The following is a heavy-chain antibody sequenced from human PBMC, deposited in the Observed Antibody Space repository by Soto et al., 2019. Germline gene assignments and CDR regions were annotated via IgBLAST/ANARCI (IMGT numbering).Heavy chain of an antibody. J-gene: IGHJ4*02. Sequence: LGLSCAGSGCPFSTYDMNWGRQAPGKGLEWIAHITTSGSDMNYEDSVNVRLTISRDNSKSSVFLQMNSLRVEDTAIYYCVRERFLYDMTGQEXWGQGTEVTAS. V-gene: IGHV3-48*03. CDR1: GCPFSTYD. CDR2: ITTSGSDM. CDR3: VRERFLYDMTGQEX. D-gene: IGHD3-3*01.